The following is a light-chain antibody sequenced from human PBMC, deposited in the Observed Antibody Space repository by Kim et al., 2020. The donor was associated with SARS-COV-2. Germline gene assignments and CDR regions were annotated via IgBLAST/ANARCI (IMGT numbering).Light chain of an antibody. V-gene: IGKV3-11*01. J-gene: IGKJ5*01. CDR3: QQRSNWPIA. CDR1: HDISTY. CDR2: DTS. Sequence: EIVLTQSPATLSLSPGERATLSCRASHDISTYLAWYQQIPGQAPRLLIYDTSYTATGIPTRFSGSGSGADFALTISSLEPEDFAIYYCQQRSNWPIAFGPGARLEIK.